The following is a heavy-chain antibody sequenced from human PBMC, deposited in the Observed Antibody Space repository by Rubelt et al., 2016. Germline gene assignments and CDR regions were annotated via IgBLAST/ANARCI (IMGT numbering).Heavy chain of an antibody. CDR2: ITSSSDTI. CDR3: ASAVLDY. Sequence: VQLVESGGGLVKPGGSLRLSCAASGFTFSKYSMNWVRQAPGKGLEWVSYITSSSDTIFSADSVRGRFTISRDNAKNSLYLQMNSLRAEDTALYYCASAVLDYWGQGTLVIVSS. CDR1: GFTFSKYS. J-gene: IGHJ4*02. V-gene: IGHV3-48*01.